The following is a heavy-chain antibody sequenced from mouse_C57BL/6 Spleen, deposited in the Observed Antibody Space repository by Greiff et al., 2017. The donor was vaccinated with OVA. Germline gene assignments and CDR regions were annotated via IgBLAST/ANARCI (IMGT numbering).Heavy chain of an antibody. Sequence: VQLMESGGGLVQPGGSMKLSCVASGFTFSNYWMNWVRQSPEKGLEWVAQIRLKSDNYATHYAESVRGRFTISRDDSKSSVYLQMNNLRAENTGIYYCTAHYSNYGFAYWGQGTLVTVSA. CDR2: IRLKSDNYAT. CDR1: GFTFSNYW. CDR3: TAHYSNYGFAY. D-gene: IGHD2-5*01. V-gene: IGHV6-3*01. J-gene: IGHJ3*01.